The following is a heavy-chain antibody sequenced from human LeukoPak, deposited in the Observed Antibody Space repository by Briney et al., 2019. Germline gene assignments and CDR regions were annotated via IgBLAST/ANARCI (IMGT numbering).Heavy chain of an antibody. V-gene: IGHV1-69*04. Sequence: SVKVSCKASGGTFSSYAISWVRQAPGQGLEWMGRIIPILGIANYAQKFQGRVTITADKSTSTAYMELSSLRSEDTAVYYCARDQGIVVVPAAIVAFDIWGQGTVVTVSS. CDR1: GGTFSSYA. CDR2: IIPILGIA. J-gene: IGHJ3*02. D-gene: IGHD2-2*02. CDR3: ARDQGIVVVPAAIVAFDI.